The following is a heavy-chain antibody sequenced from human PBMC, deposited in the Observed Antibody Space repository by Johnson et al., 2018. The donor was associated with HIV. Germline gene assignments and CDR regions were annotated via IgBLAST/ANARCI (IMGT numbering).Heavy chain of an antibody. CDR1: GFTFNDYY. Sequence: VQLVESGGGLVKPGGSLRLSCAASGFTSGFTFNDYYMGWIRQAPGKGLEWVSYISSSGSTIYYADPVKGRFTISRDNAKNLVYLQMNSLRAEDTALYYCARDLRNSGWSNGFDVWGQGTMVTVSS. D-gene: IGHD6-19*01. CDR3: ARDLRNSGWSNGFDV. CDR2: ISSSGSTI. J-gene: IGHJ3*01. V-gene: IGHV3-11*01.